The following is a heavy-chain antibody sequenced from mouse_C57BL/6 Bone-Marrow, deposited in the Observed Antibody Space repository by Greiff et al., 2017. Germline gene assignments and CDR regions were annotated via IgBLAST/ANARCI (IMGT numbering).Heavy chain of an antibody. V-gene: IGHV1-54*01. J-gene: IGHJ3*01. CDR3: ARSPGPFAY. CDR2: INPGSGGT. Sequence: QVQLQQSGAELVRPGTSVKVSCKASGYAFTNYLIEWVKQRPGQGLEWIGVINPGSGGTNYNEKFKGKATLTADKSSSTAYMQLSSLTSEDSAVYFCARSPGPFAYWGQGTLVTVSA. CDR1: GYAFTNYL.